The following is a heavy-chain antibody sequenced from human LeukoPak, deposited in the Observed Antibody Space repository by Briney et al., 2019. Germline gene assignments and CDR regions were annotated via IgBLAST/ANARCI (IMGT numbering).Heavy chain of an antibody. CDR2: IYYSGST. CDR3: AREDAFDI. Sequence: SETLSLTCTVSGGSISNNYWSWIRQPPGKGLEWIGYIYYSGSTNYNPSLKSRVTISVDTSKNQFSLKLSSVTAADTAVYYCAREDAFDIWGQGTMVTVSS. V-gene: IGHV4-59*01. CDR1: GGSISNNY. J-gene: IGHJ3*02.